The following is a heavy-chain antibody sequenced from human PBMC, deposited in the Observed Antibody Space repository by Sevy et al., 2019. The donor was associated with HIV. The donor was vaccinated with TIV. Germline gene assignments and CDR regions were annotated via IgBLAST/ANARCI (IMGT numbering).Heavy chain of an antibody. CDR3: AGENAWGRGYS. CDR2: IYYNGHI. J-gene: IGHJ4*02. V-gene: IGHV4-59*08. CDR1: GGSITRLY. Sequence: SETLSLTCTVSGGSITRLYWNWIRQPPGKGLEWIANIYYNGHIHYNPSLKSRVPFSLDTSKNQFSLRLSSGTAADTAMYYCAGENAWGRGYSWGQGTLVTVSS. D-gene: IGHD1-26*01.